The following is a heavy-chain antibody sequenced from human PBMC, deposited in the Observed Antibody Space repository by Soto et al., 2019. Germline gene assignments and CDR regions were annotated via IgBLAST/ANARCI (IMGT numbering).Heavy chain of an antibody. V-gene: IGHV3-7*01. CDR2: VKHDGSEK. J-gene: IGHJ5*02. Sequence: HPGGSLRLSCAASGFTISNYWMSWVRQAPGKGLEWVANVKHDGSEKYYVDSVKGRFTISRDNAKNSVYLQMNSLRAEDTAVYYCARDFSNPKGRFDPWGQGTLVTVSS. D-gene: IGHD4-4*01. CDR3: ARDFSNPKGRFDP. CDR1: GFTISNYW.